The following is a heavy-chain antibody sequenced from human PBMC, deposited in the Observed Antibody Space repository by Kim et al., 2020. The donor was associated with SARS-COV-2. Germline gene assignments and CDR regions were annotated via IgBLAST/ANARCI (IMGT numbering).Heavy chain of an antibody. CDR1: GFTFSNAW. V-gene: IGHV3-15*01. CDR2: ITSKTDGGTT. J-gene: IGHJ4*02. D-gene: IGHD3-3*01. CDR3: TTDPRIYGFWGGYPLDY. Sequence: GGSLRLSCAASGFTFSNAWMSWVRQAPGKGLEWVGRITSKTDGGTTDYAAPVKGRFTISRDDSKNTLYLQMNSLKTEDTAVYSCTTDPRIYGFWGGYPLDYWGQGTLVTVSS.